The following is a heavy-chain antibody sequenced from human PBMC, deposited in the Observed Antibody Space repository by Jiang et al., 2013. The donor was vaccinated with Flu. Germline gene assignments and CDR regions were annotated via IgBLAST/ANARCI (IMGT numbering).Heavy chain of an antibody. CDR1: GYSFTSYW. D-gene: IGHD3-22*01. Sequence: VQLVESGAEVKKPGESLKISCKGSGYSFTSYWIGWVRQMPGKGLEWMGIIYPGDSDTRYSPSFQGQVTISADKSISTAYLQWSSLKASDTAMYYCARLSDSSGYYYYYFDYWGQGTLVTVSS. V-gene: IGHV5-51*01. CDR2: IYPGDSDT. CDR3: ARLSDSSGYYYYYFDY. J-gene: IGHJ4*02.